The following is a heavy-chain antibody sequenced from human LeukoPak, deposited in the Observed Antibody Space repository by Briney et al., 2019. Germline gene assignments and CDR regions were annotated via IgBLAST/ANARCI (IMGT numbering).Heavy chain of an antibody. J-gene: IGHJ6*02. D-gene: IGHD4-11*01. CDR1: GGSISSSSYY. V-gene: IGHV4-39*01. Sequence: PSETLSLTCTVSGGSISSSSYYWGWIRQPPGKGLEWIGSIYYSGSTYYNPSLKSRVTISVDTSKNQFSLKLSSVTAADTAVYYCARQKMTTVTTPYWYYYYYGMDVWGQGTTVTVSS. CDR3: ARQKMTTVTTPYWYYYYYGMDV. CDR2: IYYSGST.